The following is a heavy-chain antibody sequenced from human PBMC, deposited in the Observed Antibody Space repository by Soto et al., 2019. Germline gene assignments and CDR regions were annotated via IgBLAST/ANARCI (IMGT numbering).Heavy chain of an antibody. Sequence: PGESLKISFKGPGYSFTSYWIGVVRQMPGKGLGWVGIIYPGYYYNRYSPPFQGQITISPDKPINTAYLQWSSPKAPGTARYYCAKRKDSTSFDAFDFWGQGTLVTVSS. J-gene: IGHJ4*01. D-gene: IGHD6-13*01. CDR1: GYSFTSYW. CDR3: AKRKDSTSFDAFDF. CDR2: IYPGYYYN. V-gene: IGHV5-51*01.